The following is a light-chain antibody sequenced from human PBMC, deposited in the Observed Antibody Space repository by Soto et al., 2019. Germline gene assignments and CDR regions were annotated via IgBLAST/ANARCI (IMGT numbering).Light chain of an antibody. CDR1: QSVSSS. Sequence: EVVMTQSPATLSMSPGERATLSCRASQSVSSSLAWYQQKPGQAPRLLIYGASTRATGIPDRISGSGSETEFTLSISSLQAEDFAIYYCQPYNNWWTFGQGTKVEIK. V-gene: IGKV3-15*01. CDR2: GAS. J-gene: IGKJ1*01. CDR3: QPYNNWWT.